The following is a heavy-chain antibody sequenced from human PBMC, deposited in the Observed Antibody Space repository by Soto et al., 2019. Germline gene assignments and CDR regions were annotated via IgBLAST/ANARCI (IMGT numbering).Heavy chain of an antibody. J-gene: IGHJ3*02. CDR2: IIPIFGTA. D-gene: IGHD6-13*01. Sequence: QVQLVQSGAEVKKPGSSVKVSCKASGGTFSSYAISWVRQAPGQGLEWMGGIIPIFGTANYAQKFQGRVTITADKSTSTAYMELSSLRSEDTTVYYCARDRQQLRSDAFDIWGQGTMVTVSS. CDR1: GGTFSSYA. CDR3: ARDRQQLRSDAFDI. V-gene: IGHV1-69*06.